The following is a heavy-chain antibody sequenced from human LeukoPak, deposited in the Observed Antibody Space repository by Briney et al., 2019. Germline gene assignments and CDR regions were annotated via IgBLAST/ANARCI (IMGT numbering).Heavy chain of an antibody. V-gene: IGHV3-23*01. Sequence: GGSLRLPRAASVFTFRMFPVGWVRHAPGRGLEWVSALSASVEVTLYADSLRGRFTISRDNCKGTLYLQMNGLRAEVTAIFYCAKSLFPSSSGTGRAFQIWGQGTRVTVSS. CDR3: AKSLFPSSSGTGRAFQI. CDR1: VFTFRMFP. CDR2: LSASVEVT. D-gene: IGHD1-26*01. J-gene: IGHJ3*02.